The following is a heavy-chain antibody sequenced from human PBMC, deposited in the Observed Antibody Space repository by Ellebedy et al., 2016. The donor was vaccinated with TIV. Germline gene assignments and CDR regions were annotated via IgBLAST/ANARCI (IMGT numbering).Heavy chain of an antibody. CDR1: GFTFSSYW. D-gene: IGHD6-6*01. Sequence: GESLKISCAASGFTFSSYWMHWVRQAPGKGLVWVSRINSDGSSTSYADSVKGRFTISRDNAKNTLYLQMNSLRAEDTAVYYCARDRQLVGWKFDYWGQGTLVTVSS. CDR2: INSDGSST. J-gene: IGHJ4*02. V-gene: IGHV3-74*01. CDR3: ARDRQLVGWKFDY.